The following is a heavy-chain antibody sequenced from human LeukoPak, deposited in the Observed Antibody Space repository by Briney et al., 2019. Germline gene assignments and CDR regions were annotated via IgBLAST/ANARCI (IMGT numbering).Heavy chain of an antibody. Sequence: GGSLRLSCAASGFTFSSYAMSWVRQAPGKGLEWVSAISGSGGSTYYADSVKGRFTISRDNSKNTLYLQMNSLRAEDTAVYYCADEPGIKSLPLQIRPQTGMDVWGQGTTVTVSS. D-gene: IGHD1-26*01. CDR3: ADEPGIKSLPLQIRPQTGMDV. V-gene: IGHV3-23*01. J-gene: IGHJ6*02. CDR1: GFTFSSYA. CDR2: ISGSGGST.